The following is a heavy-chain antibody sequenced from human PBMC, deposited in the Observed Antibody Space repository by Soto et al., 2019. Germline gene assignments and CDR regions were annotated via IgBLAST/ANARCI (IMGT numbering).Heavy chain of an antibody. CDR1: GGSISSGGYY. V-gene: IGHV4-31*03. CDR3: ARDKGGYSGYVLGWFDP. J-gene: IGHJ5*02. D-gene: IGHD5-12*01. CDR2: IYYSGST. Sequence: QVQLQESGPGLVKPSQTLSLTCTVSGGSISSGGYYWSWLRQHPGKGLEWMGYIYYSGSTYYNPSLKSRVTISVDTSKNQFSMKLSTVTSADTAVYYCARDKGGYSGYVLGWFDPWGQGTLVTVSS.